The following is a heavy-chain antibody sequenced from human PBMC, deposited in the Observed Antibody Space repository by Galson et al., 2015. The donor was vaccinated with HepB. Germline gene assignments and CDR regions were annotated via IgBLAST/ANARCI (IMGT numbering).Heavy chain of an antibody. CDR1: GFTFSDYH. D-gene: IGHD3-10*01. J-gene: IGHJ6*02. Sequence: SLRLSCAASGFTFSDYHMNWIRQAPGKGLEWVSYIGTSSIYTNYPDSVRGRFTISRHNGKESLYLQMNNLRAEDTAVYYCARVGMSVRRGDYYYNAMDVWGRGTTVTVSS. V-gene: IGHV3-11*06. CDR2: IGTSSIYT. CDR3: ARVGMSVRRGDYYYNAMDV.